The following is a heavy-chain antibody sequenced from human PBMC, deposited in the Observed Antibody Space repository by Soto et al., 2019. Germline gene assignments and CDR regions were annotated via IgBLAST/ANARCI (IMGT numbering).Heavy chain of an antibody. CDR2: ISYDGSNE. V-gene: IGHV3-30*18. CDR3: AKDDYDMDV. J-gene: IGHJ6*02. CDR1: GFTFSGYD. Sequence: GGSLRLSCAASGFTFSGYDMHWVRQAPGKGLEWVAVISYDGSNEYYAESVKGRLTISRDNSKNTVYLELNSLRGEDTAVYYCAKDDYDMDVWGQGITVTVSS.